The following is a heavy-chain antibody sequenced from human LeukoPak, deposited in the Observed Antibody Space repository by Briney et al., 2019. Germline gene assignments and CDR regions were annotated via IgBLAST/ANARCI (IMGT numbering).Heavy chain of an antibody. Sequence: GGSLRVSCAASGFTFSSFAMSWVRQAPGKGLEWVSTISSSGGSTYYADSVKGRFTISRDNSKNTLYLQMNSLRAEDTAVYYCARGIGDYWGQGTLVTVSS. D-gene: IGHD1-26*01. V-gene: IGHV3-23*01. CDR1: GFTFSSFA. CDR3: ARGIGDY. CDR2: ISSSGGST. J-gene: IGHJ4*02.